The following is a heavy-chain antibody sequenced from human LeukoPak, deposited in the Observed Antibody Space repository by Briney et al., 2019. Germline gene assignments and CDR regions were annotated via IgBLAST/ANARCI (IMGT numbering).Heavy chain of an antibody. CDR2: INHSGST. D-gene: IGHD3-3*01. Sequence: PSETLSLTCAVYGGSFSGYYWSWIRQPPGKGLEWIGEINHSGSTNYNPSLKSRVTISVDTSKNQFSLKLSSATAADTAVYYCARTPWSRRFDYWGQGTLVTVSS. CDR1: GGSFSGYY. CDR3: ARTPWSRRFDY. J-gene: IGHJ4*02. V-gene: IGHV4-34*01.